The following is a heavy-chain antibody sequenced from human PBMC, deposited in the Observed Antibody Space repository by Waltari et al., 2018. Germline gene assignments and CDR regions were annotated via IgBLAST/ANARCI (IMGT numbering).Heavy chain of an antibody. V-gene: IGHV5-10-1*03. CDR3: ARLGGGATNGDY. J-gene: IGHJ4*02. CDR1: GYSFTNYW. CDR2: IDPSDSYT. D-gene: IGHD5-12*01. Sequence: EVQMVQSGAEVKKPGESLRISCTGSGYSFTNYWITWVRQMPGKGLEWVGRIDPSDSYTNYSPSFQGHVIMSTDRSISTVYLQWSSLKASDTAIYYCARLGGGATNGDYWGQGTLVTVSS.